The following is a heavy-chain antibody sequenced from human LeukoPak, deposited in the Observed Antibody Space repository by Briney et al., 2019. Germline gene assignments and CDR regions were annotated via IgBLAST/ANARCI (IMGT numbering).Heavy chain of an antibody. J-gene: IGHJ4*02. Sequence: SETLSLTCTVSGYSISSGYYWGWIRQPPGKGLEWIGSIYHSGSTYYNPSLKSRVTISVDTSKNQFSLKLSSVTAADTAVYYCARVDTAMVTWGFDYWGQGTLATVSS. CDR3: ARVDTAMVTWGFDY. CDR2: IYHSGST. V-gene: IGHV4-38-2*02. D-gene: IGHD5-18*01. CDR1: GYSISSGYY.